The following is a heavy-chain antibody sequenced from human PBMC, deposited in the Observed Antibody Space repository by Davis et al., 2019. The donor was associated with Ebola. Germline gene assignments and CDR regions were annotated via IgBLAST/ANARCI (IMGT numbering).Heavy chain of an antibody. J-gene: IGHJ3*02. Sequence: GESLKISCKGSGYNFNNYWIGWVRQMPGKGLEWVGIIYPADSDTRYSPSFQGQVTISVDKSINSAYLQWSSLKASDTAMYYRARPLRIRDTFDIWGQGTMVTVSS. CDR2: IYPADSDT. V-gene: IGHV5-51*01. CDR3: ARPLRIRDTFDI. D-gene: IGHD2/OR15-2a*01. CDR1: GYNFNNYW.